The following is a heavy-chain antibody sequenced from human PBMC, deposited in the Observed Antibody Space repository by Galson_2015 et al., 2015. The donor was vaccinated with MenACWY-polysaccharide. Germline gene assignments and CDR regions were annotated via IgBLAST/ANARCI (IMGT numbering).Heavy chain of an antibody. CDR3: ASAISHYNPSTECPFDY. V-gene: IGHV1-8*01. Sequence: SVKVSCKASGYTFTDYAIHWVRQAPGQGLECMGWMNAASGNISYAQKFQGRVTMTRDTSVSTAYMELSSLRSEDTALYYCASAISHYNPSTECPFDYWGQGTLVTVSS. D-gene: IGHD2-21*01. J-gene: IGHJ4*02. CDR2: MNAASGNI. CDR1: GYTFTDYA.